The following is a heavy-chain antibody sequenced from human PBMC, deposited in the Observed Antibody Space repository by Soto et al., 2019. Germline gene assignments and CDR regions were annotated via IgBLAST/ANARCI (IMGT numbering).Heavy chain of an antibody. CDR1: GFTFSSYG. Sequence: GGSLRLSCAASGFTFSSYGMHWVRQAPGKGLEWVAVISYDGSNKYYADSVKGRFTISRDNSKNTLYLQMNSLRAEDTAVYYCEKGSSNYDSSGWYYFDYWGQGTLVTVSS. D-gene: IGHD3-22*01. CDR3: EKGSSNYDSSGWYYFDY. J-gene: IGHJ4*02. V-gene: IGHV3-30*18. CDR2: ISYDGSNK.